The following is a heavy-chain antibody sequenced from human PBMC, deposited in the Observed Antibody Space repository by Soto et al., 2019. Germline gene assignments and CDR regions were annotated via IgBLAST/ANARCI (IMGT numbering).Heavy chain of an antibody. Sequence: QVQLVQSGAEVKKPGSSVKVACKASGGTFSSYAISWVRQATGQGLEWMGGIIPIFGTANYAQKFQGRVKITEDESTSTAYMELSSLRYEYTAVYYCASGNYDFWSGYYGWSFDLWGRGTLVTVSS. V-gene: IGHV1-69*12. CDR2: IIPIFGTA. J-gene: IGHJ2*01. CDR1: GGTFSSYA. CDR3: ASGNYDFWSGYYGWSFDL. D-gene: IGHD3-3*01.